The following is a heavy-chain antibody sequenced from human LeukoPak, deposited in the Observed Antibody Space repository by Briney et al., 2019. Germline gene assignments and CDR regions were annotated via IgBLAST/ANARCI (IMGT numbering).Heavy chain of an antibody. CDR3: ARDLTRAMDY. CDR2: ISSSSYI. CDR1: GFTFSTYN. V-gene: IGHV3-21*01. D-gene: IGHD5-18*01. J-gene: IGHJ4*02. Sequence: GGSLRLSCAASGFTFSTYNMNWVRQAPGKGLEWVSSISSSSYIYYADSVKGRFTISRDNSKNTVYLQTNSLRAEDTAVYYCARDLTRAMDYWGQGTLVTVSS.